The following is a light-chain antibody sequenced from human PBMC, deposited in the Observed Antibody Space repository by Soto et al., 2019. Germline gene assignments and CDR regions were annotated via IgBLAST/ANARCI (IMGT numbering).Light chain of an antibody. CDR2: KAS. CDR3: QQYNSYSEA. CDR1: QSISSW. Sequence: DIQMTQAPSTMPESVGDRVTITCRASQSISSWLAWYQQKPGKAPKLLIYKASTLKSGVPSRFSGSGSGTEFTLTSSSLQPDDFATYYCQQYNSYSEAFGQGTKVAIK. J-gene: IGKJ1*01. V-gene: IGKV1-5*03.